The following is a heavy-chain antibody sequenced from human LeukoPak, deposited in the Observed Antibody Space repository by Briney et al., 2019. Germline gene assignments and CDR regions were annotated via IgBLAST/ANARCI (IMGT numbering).Heavy chain of an antibody. CDR3: ASTMVRGVSRYYGMDV. Sequence: GGSLRLSCAASGFTFSSYAMSWVRQAPGKGLEWVSAISGSGGSTYYADSVKGRFTISRDNSKNTLYLQMDSLRAEDTAVYYCASTMVRGVSRYYGMDVWGQGTTVTVSS. CDR2: ISGSGGST. V-gene: IGHV3-23*01. CDR1: GFTFSSYA. J-gene: IGHJ6*02. D-gene: IGHD3-10*01.